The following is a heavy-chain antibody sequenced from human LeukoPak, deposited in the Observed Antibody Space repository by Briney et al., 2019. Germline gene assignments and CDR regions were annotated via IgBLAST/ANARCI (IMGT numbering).Heavy chain of an antibody. V-gene: IGHV3-7*03. D-gene: IGHD7-27*01. CDR1: GFTFTTYW. CDR2: IKQDGTER. J-gene: IGHJ4*02. Sequence: PGGSLRLSCAASGFTFTTYWMSWVRQAPGKGLEWVANIKQDGTERYYVDSVKGRFTISRDDSRNTLSLQMNSLRVEDTAVYYCARDLAWGAFDYWGQGILVAVSS. CDR3: ARDLAWGAFDY.